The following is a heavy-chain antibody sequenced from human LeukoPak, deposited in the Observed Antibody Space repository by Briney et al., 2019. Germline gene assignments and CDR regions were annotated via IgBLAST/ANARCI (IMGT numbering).Heavy chain of an antibody. V-gene: IGHV4-30-4*08. Sequence: SQTLSLTCTVPGGSISSGDYYRSWIRQPPGKGLEWIGYIYYSGSTYYNPSLKSRVTISVDTSKNQFSLKLSSVTAADTAVYYCATRLDCSSTSCYANFDYWGQGTLVTVSS. D-gene: IGHD2-2*01. CDR1: GGSISSGDYY. J-gene: IGHJ4*02. CDR3: ATRLDCSSTSCYANFDY. CDR2: IYYSGST.